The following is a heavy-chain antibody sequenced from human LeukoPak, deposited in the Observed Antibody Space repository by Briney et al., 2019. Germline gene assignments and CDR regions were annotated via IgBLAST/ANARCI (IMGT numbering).Heavy chain of an antibody. Sequence: GRSLRLSCAASGFTFSSYAMHWVRRAPGKGLEWVAVTSYDGSNKYYADSVKGRFTISRDNSKNTLYLQMNSLRAEDTAVYYCARGGISSGSTWGQGTLVTVSS. CDR2: TSYDGSNK. V-gene: IGHV3-30-3*01. J-gene: IGHJ5*02. CDR1: GFTFSSYA. D-gene: IGHD3-22*01. CDR3: ARGGISSGST.